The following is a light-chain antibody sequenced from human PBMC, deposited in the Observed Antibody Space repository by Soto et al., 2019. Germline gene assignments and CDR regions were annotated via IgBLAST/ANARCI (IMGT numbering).Light chain of an antibody. Sequence: QSALTQPASVSGSPGQSITISCTGTSSDVGGYSFVSWYQHHPGKVPKLIISEVNNRPSGVSDRFSGSKSGNTASLTISGLQAEDEADYYCKSYTTGAYIFGSGTKVTVL. CDR1: SSDVGGYSF. J-gene: IGLJ1*01. V-gene: IGLV2-14*01. CDR2: EVN. CDR3: KSYTTGAYI.